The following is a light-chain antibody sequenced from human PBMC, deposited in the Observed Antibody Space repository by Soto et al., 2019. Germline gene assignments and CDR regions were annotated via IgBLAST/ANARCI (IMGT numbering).Light chain of an antibody. CDR3: KSYDSSLSGYV. J-gene: IGLJ1*01. V-gene: IGLV1-40*01. CDR1: SSNIGAGYP. CDR2: GNT. Sequence: QALLTQPPSVSGAPGQRITIACTGSSSNIGAGYPVHWYQQLPGTAPKLLIFGNTIRPSGVPDRFYGSRSGLAITGLQAEDEADYYCKSYDSSLSGYVFGTGTKVTVL.